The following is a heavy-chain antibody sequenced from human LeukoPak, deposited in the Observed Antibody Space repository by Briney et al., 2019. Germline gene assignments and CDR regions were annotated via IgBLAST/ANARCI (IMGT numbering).Heavy chain of an antibody. V-gene: IGHV3-64*04. Sequence: PGGSLRLSCSASGFTFSSYAMHWVRQAPGKGLEYVSAISSNGGSTTYADSVKGRFTMSRDNAKNTLYLQMNSLRAEDTAVYFCARAYQTLPAGYWGQGTLVTVSS. D-gene: IGHD2-2*01. CDR2: ISSNGGST. CDR1: GFTFSSYA. CDR3: ARAYQTLPAGY. J-gene: IGHJ4*02.